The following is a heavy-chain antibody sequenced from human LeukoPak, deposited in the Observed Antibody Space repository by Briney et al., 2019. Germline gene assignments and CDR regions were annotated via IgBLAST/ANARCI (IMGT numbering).Heavy chain of an antibody. V-gene: IGHV3-23*01. J-gene: IGHJ4*02. CDR3: AKDHVAQLYPHYSDY. CDR1: GFSLTNYG. CDR2: ISDSGGIT. Sequence: GGSLRLSCAVSGFSLTNYGMSWVRQAPGKGLEWVSGISDSGGITYYADSVKGRFTISRDNSRNTLYLQMNSLRAEDTAVYYCAKDHVAQLYPHYSDYWGQGTLATVSS. D-gene: IGHD6-6*01.